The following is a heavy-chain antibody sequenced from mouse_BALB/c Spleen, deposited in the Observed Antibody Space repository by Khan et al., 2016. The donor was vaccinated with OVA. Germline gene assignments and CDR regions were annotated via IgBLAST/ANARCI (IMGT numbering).Heavy chain of an antibody. D-gene: IGHD2-2*01. CDR3: ARRGYGGLTY. J-gene: IGHJ3*01. CDR1: GYTFTNYW. V-gene: IGHV1-74*01. Sequence: QVQLQQSGPDLVRPGASVKMSCKASGYTFTNYWIHWVKQRPGQGLEWIGMIDPSSGETILNKKFNDKATLNVDKSSNTAYMQLSSLTYEDSAVXTCARRGYGGLTYWGQGTLVTVSA. CDR2: IDPSSGET.